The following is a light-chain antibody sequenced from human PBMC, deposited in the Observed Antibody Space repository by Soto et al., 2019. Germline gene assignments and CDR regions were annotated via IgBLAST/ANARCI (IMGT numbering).Light chain of an antibody. CDR2: AAS. J-gene: IGKJ4*01. CDR1: QSISVY. Sequence: DIQMTQSPSSLSASVGDRVTITCRASQSISVYLNWYQQKPGKAPMLLMYAASILQTGVPSRFGGSGSGTDFTLTISSLQPEDFATYYCQQSLSTPTFGGGTKVEI. V-gene: IGKV1-39*01. CDR3: QQSLSTPT.